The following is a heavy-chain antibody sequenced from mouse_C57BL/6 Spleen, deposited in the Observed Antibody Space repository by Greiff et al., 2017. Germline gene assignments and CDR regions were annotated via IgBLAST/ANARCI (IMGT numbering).Heavy chain of an antibody. Sequence: QLQQSGPELVKPGASVKISCKASGYSFTDYNMNWVKQSNGKSLEWIGVINPNYGTTSYNQKFKGKATLTVDQSSSTAYMQLNSLTSEDSAVYYCARAGAQATREEFDYWGQGTTLTVSS. CDR2: INPNYGTT. CDR1: GYSFTDYN. V-gene: IGHV1-39*01. J-gene: IGHJ2*01. CDR3: ARAGAQATREEFDY. D-gene: IGHD3-2*02.